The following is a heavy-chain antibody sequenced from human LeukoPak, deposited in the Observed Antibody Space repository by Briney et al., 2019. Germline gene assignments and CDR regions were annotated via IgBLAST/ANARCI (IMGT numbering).Heavy chain of an antibody. V-gene: IGHV3-73*01. CDR1: GFTFSDSA. D-gene: IGHD6-25*01. Sequence: GGSLKLSCAASGFTFSDSAMHWVRQASGKGLEWVGRVRTKANSYATAYAASVKGRFTISRDDSKNTAYLEMNSLKTEDTAVYYCTSSSGYNWFDPWGQGTLVTVSS. CDR3: TSSSGYNWFDP. CDR2: VRTKANSYAT. J-gene: IGHJ5*02.